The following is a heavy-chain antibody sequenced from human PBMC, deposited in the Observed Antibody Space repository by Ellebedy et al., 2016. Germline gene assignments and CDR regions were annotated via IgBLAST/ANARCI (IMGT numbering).Heavy chain of an antibody. D-gene: IGHD3-3*01. J-gene: IGHJ4*02. V-gene: IGHV3-21*06. CDR1: GFTFNVRG. Sequence: GGSLRLSXAASGFTFNVRGMTWVRQAPGRGLEWVATISRGSDPYYPDSLKGRFTISRDNGMNSVFLLMNSLGVEDTAVYYCTTDGSEWSRDYWGQGTLVTVSS. CDR3: TTDGSEWSRDY. CDR2: ISRGSDP.